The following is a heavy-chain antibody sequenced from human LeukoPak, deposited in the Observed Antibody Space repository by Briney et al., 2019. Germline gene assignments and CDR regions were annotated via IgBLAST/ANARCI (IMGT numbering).Heavy chain of an antibody. CDR1: GGSVSSNY. CDR3: ARRAAFCSGGSCPVLFDY. V-gene: IGHV4-59*08. D-gene: IGHD2-15*01. CDR2: LYYSGIT. Sequence: KASETLSLTCSVSGGSVSSNYWSWIRQPPGKTLEWIGYLYYSGITKYNPSFKSRATMSIDTSKNQFSLKLSSVTAADTAVYYCARRAAFCSGGSCPVLFDYWGQGTLVTVSS. J-gene: IGHJ4*02.